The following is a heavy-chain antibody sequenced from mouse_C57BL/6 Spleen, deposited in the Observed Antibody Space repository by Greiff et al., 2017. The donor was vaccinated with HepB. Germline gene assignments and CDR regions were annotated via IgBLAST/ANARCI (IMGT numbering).Heavy chain of an antibody. D-gene: IGHD1-1*01. CDR3: ARALITTVVATRYFDV. CDR2: IDPANGNT. Sequence: EVKLMESVAELVRPGASVKLSCTASGFNIKNTYMHWVKQRPEQGLEWIGRIDPANGNTKYAPKFQGKATITADTSSNTAYLQLSSLTSEDTAIYYCARALITTVVATRYFDVWGTGTTVTVSS. CDR1: GFNIKNTY. V-gene: IGHV14-3*01. J-gene: IGHJ1*03.